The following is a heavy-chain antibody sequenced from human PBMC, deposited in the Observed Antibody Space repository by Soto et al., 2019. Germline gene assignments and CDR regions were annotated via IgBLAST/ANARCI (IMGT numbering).Heavy chain of an antibody. CDR1: YDSLSTYY. CDR3: ARSAIPRGGWFRP. D-gene: IGHD2-15*01. Sequence: SEALCLTCNVSYDSLSTYYWIWIRQPAGKGLEWIGRIYASGITNYNPSLKGRVSMSGDTSKKQFSLKMISVTAADTAMYYCARSAIPRGGWFRPWGQGVLVTVSS. J-gene: IGHJ5*02. V-gene: IGHV4-4*07. CDR2: IYASGIT.